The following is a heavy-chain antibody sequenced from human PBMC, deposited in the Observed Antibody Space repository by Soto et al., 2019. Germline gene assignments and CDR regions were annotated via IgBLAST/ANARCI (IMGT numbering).Heavy chain of an antibody. Sequence: GGSLRLSCAASGFTFSSYWMSWVRQAPGKGLEWVANIKQDGSEKYYVDSVKGRFTISRDNAKNSLYLQMNSLRAEDTAVYYCARPLFSYSGYDGFDYWGQGTLVTVSS. CDR2: IKQDGSEK. J-gene: IGHJ4*02. CDR1: GFTFSSYW. D-gene: IGHD5-12*01. CDR3: ARPLFSYSGYDGFDY. V-gene: IGHV3-7*01.